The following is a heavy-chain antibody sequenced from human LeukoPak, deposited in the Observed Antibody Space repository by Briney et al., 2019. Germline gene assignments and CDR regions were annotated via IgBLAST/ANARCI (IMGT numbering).Heavy chain of an antibody. CDR3: ARDGHDFWSGYFYY. D-gene: IGHD3-3*01. CDR2: ISAYNGNT. Sequence: ASVKVSCKASGYTFTSYGIGWVRQAPGQGLEWMGWISAYNGNTNYAQKLQGRVTMTTDTSTSTAYMELRSLRSDDTAVYYCARDGHDFWSGYFYYWGQGTLVTVSS. V-gene: IGHV1-18*01. CDR1: GYTFTSYG. J-gene: IGHJ4*02.